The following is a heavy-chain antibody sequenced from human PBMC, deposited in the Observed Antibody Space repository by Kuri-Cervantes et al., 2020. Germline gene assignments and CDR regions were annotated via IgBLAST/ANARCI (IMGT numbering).Heavy chain of an antibody. CDR2: ISSDGSNK. Sequence: GESLKISCAASGFTVSSNYMSWVRQAPGKGLEWVAVISSDGSNKYYADSVKGRFTISRDNSKNTLYLQMNSLRAEDTAVYYCARDREVHGSWYGYYYGMDVWGQGTTVTVSS. CDR3: ARDREVHGSWYGYYYGMDV. CDR1: GFTVSSNY. D-gene: IGHD6-13*01. J-gene: IGHJ6*02. V-gene: IGHV3-30*03.